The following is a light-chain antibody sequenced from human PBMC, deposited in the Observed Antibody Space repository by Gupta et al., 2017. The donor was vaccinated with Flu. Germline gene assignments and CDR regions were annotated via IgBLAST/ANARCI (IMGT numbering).Light chain of an antibody. CDR1: QSISNY. CDR2: MAS. V-gene: IGKV1-5*03. Sequence: DIQMTQSPSTLSAFVGDRVTITCRASQSISNYLAWYQQKPGKAPKVLIYMASRLENGVPSRFSGSGSGTXFTLTIXSLQPDDFATYYCQQYQSYSRTLGXGTRVESK. J-gene: IGKJ1*01. CDR3: QQYQSYSRT.